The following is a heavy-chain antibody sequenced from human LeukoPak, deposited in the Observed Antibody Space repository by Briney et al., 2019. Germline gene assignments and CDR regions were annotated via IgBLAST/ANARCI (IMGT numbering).Heavy chain of an antibody. CDR2: INHSGST. CDR3: AKHYMGSSYNRAVDY. J-gene: IGHJ4*02. Sequence: SETLSLTCAVYGGSFSGYYWSWIRQPPGKGLEWIGEINHSGSTNYNTSLKSRVTISVDKSKNQFSLKLSSVTAADTAVYYCAKHYMGSSYNRAVDYWGQGTLVTVSS. D-gene: IGHD3-10*01. CDR1: GGSFSGYY. V-gene: IGHV4-34*01.